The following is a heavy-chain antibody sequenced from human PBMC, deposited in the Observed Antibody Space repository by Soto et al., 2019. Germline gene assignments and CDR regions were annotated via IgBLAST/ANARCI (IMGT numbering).Heavy chain of an antibody. CDR1: GGSISSSSYY. Sequence: SETLSLTCTVSGGSISSSSYYWGWIRQPPGKGLEWIGSIYYSGSTYYNPSLKSRVTISVDTSKNQFSLKLSSVNAAEPAVYYCARHSPPRFGPGMDVWGKGTTVTVSS. CDR3: ARHSPPRFGPGMDV. D-gene: IGHD3-10*01. V-gene: IGHV4-39*01. CDR2: IYYSGST. J-gene: IGHJ6*03.